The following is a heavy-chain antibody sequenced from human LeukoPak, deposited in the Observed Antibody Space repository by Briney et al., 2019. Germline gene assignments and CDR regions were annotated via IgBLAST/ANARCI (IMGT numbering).Heavy chain of an antibody. CDR3: AKWFDGSGYYRYFQH. CDR2: ISGSGGST. D-gene: IGHD3-3*01. J-gene: IGHJ1*01. V-gene: IGHV3-23*01. CDR1: GFTFSSYA. Sequence: GGSLRLSCAASGFTFSSYAMSWVRQAPGGGLEWVLAISGSGGSTYYADSVKGRFTISRDNSKNTLYLQMNSLRAEDTAVYYCAKWFDGSGYYRYFQHWGQGTLVTVSS.